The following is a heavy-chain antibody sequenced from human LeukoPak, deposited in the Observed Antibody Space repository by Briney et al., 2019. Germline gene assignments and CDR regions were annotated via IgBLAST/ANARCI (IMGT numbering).Heavy chain of an antibody. CDR1: GFTFSSYA. J-gene: IGHJ4*02. D-gene: IGHD3-22*01. CDR2: ISGSGGST. V-gene: IGHV3-23*01. CDR3: AKDLKNYYDSSGYDY. Sequence: GGSLRLSCAASGFTFSSYAMSWVRQAPGEGLEWVSAISGSGGSTYYADSVKGRFTISRDNSKNTLYLQMNSLRAEDTAVYYCAKDLKNYYDSSGYDYWGQGTLVTVSS.